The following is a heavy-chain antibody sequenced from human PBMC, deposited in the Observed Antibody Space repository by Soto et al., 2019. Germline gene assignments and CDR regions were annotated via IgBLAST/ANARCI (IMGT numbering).Heavy chain of an antibody. CDR2: ISYDGGNK. V-gene: IGHV3-30-3*01. CDR1: GFTFSSYA. D-gene: IGHD3-10*01. J-gene: IGHJ6*02. Sequence: GGSLRLSCAASGFTFSSYAMHWVRQAPGKGLEWVAVISYDGGNKYYADSVKGRFTISRDNSKNTLYLQMNSLRAEDTAVYYCARDLVTMVRGQYYYYGMDVWGQGTTVTVSS. CDR3: ARDLVTMVRGQYYYYGMDV.